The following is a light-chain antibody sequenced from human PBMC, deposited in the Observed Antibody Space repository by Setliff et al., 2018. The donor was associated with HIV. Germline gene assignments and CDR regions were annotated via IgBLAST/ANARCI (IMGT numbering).Light chain of an antibody. CDR1: SSDVGGYNY. Sequence: QSVLTQPPSASGSPGQSVTISCTGTSSDVGGYNYVSWYQQHPGKAPKLMISDVSNRPSGVSNRFSGSKSGNTASLTISGLQAEDEADYYCSSYTSSTPLYVFGTGTKVTVL. J-gene: IGLJ1*01. CDR3: SSYTSSTPLYV. CDR2: DVS. V-gene: IGLV2-14*01.